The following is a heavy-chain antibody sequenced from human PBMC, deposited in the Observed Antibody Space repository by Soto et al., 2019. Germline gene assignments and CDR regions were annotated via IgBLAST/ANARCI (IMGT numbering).Heavy chain of an antibody. CDR2: INPSGGST. CDR3: ATHPPYGPLDH. V-gene: IGHV1-46*01. Sequence: GASVKVSCKASGYNITSYYLHWVRQAPGQGLEWMGIINPSGGSTSYSQKFQGRVTISVDTSKNQFSLRLTSVTAADTAVYYCATHPPYGPLDHWGQGTLVTVSS. D-gene: IGHD4-17*01. J-gene: IGHJ4*02. CDR1: GYNITSYY.